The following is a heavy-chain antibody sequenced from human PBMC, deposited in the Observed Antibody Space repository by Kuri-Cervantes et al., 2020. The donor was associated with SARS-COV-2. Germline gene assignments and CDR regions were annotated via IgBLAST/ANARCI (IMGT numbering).Heavy chain of an antibody. CDR2: ISSSSSTI. J-gene: IGHJ4*02. CDR1: GFTFSSYS. CDR3: AREGYYDSSGYFDY. Sequence: GGSLRLSCAASGFTFSSYSMNWVRQAPGKGLEWVSYISSSSSTIYYADSVKGRFTISRDNAKNSLYLQMNSLRDEDTAVYYRAREGYYDSSGYFDYWGQGTLVTVSS. D-gene: IGHD3-22*01. V-gene: IGHV3-48*02.